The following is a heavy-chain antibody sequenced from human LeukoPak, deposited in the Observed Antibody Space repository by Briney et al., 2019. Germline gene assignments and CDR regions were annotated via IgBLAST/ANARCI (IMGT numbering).Heavy chain of an antibody. Sequence: SETLSLTCTVSGGSISSYYWSWIRQPPGKGLEWIGRIYTSGSTNYNPSLKSRVTISVDTSKNQFSLQLSSVTPEDTAVYYCARDPGWLDFDYRGQGTLVTVSS. CDR2: IYTSGST. D-gene: IGHD6-19*01. CDR3: ARDPGWLDFDY. J-gene: IGHJ4*02. CDR1: GGSISSYY. V-gene: IGHV4-4*08.